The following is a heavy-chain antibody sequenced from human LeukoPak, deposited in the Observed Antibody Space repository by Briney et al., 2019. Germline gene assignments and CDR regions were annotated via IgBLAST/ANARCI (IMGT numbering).Heavy chain of an antibody. V-gene: IGHV3-30-3*01. J-gene: IGHJ4*02. CDR1: GFTFSSYA. CDR3: ARIAARPDYFDY. CDR2: ISYDGSNK. D-gene: IGHD6-6*01. Sequence: GGSLRLSCAASGFTFSSYAMHWVRQAPGKGLEWVAVISYDGSNKYYADSVKGRFTISRDNSENTLYLQMNSLRAEDTAVYYCARIAARPDYFDYWGQGTLVTVSS.